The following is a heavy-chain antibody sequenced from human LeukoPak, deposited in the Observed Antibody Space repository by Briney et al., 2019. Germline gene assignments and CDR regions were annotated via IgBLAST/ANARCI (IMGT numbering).Heavy chain of an antibody. D-gene: IGHD6-19*01. V-gene: IGHV4-59*01. Sequence: KPSETLSLTCTVSGGSISSYYWSWIRQPPGKGLEWIGYIYYSGSTNYNPSLKSRVTISVDTSKNQFSLKLSSVTAADTAVYYCARAGSSGWYVDAFDIWGQGTMVTVSS. J-gene: IGHJ3*02. CDR3: ARAGSSGWYVDAFDI. CDR1: GGSISSYY. CDR2: IYYSGST.